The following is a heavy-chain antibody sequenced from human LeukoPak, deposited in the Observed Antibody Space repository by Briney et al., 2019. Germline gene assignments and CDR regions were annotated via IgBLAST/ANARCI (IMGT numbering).Heavy chain of an antibody. CDR1: GYTFTGYY. CDR2: IDPNSGGT. J-gene: IGHJ4*02. Sequence: ASVKVSCKASGYTFTGYYMHWVRQAPGQGLEWMGWIDPNSGGTNYAQNFQGRVTMTRDTSISTAYMELSRPRSDDTAVYYCARRDGYNSLDYWGQGTLVTVSP. D-gene: IGHD5-24*01. V-gene: IGHV1-2*02. CDR3: ARRDGYNSLDY.